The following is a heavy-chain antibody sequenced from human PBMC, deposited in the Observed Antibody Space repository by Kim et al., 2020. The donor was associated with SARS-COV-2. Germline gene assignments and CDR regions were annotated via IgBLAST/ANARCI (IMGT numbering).Heavy chain of an antibody. Sequence: ADSVKGRFTISRDNAKNSLYLQMNSLRAEDTAVYYCARGDVVVPAAYFDYWGQGTLVTVSS. D-gene: IGHD2-2*01. CDR3: ARGDVVVPAAYFDY. J-gene: IGHJ4*02. V-gene: IGHV3-21*01.